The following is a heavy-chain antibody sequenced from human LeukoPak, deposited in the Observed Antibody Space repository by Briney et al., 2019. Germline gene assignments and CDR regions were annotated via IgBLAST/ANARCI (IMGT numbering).Heavy chain of an antibody. V-gene: IGHV3-23*01. J-gene: IGHJ5*02. CDR1: GFTFSSYA. D-gene: IGHD3-3*01. CDR2: ISGSGGST. CDR3: ASNYDFWSGYYS. Sequence: GGFLRLSCAASGFTFSSYAMSWVRQAPGKGLEWVSAISGSGGSTYYADSVKGRFTISRDNSKNTLYLQMNSLRAEDTAVYYCASNYDFWSGYYSWGQGTLVTVSS.